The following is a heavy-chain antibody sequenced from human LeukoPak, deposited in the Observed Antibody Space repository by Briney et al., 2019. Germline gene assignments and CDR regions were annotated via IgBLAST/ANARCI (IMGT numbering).Heavy chain of an antibody. J-gene: IGHJ5*02. CDR3: ARDTAAAPDNWFDP. D-gene: IGHD6-13*01. CDR2: IIPIFGTA. Sequence: ASVKVSCEASGGTFSSYAISWVRQAPGQGLEWMGGIIPIFGTANYAQKFQGRVTITADESTSTAYMELSSLRSEDTAVYYCARDTAAAPDNWFDPWGQGTLVTVSS. V-gene: IGHV1-69*13. CDR1: GGTFSSYA.